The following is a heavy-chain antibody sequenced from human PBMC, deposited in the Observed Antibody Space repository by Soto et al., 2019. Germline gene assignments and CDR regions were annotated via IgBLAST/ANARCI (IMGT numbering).Heavy chain of an antibody. D-gene: IGHD4-17*01. CDR2: TSYSGST. V-gene: IGHV4-31*03. CDR3: ARDSGRTVTTFNWLDP. CDR1: GGSISNDKYY. J-gene: IGHJ5*02. Sequence: QVQLQESGPGLVKPSQTLSLTCTVSGGSISNDKYYWTWIRQHPGKGLEWIGYTSYSGSTFYSASLKSRVTIAVDTSKNHFSLNLSSVTAADTAIYYCARDSGRTVTTFNWLDPWARESWSPSPQ.